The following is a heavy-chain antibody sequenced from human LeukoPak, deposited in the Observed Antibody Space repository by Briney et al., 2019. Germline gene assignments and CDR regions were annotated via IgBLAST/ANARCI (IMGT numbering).Heavy chain of an antibody. D-gene: IGHD3-16*02. Sequence: ASVKVSCKVSGYTLTELSMHWVRQAPGKGLEWMGSFDHEDGETIYAQKFQGRVTITADESTSTAYMELSSLRSEDTAVYYCARDRGLGELSAYDYWGQGTLVTVSS. CDR1: GYTLTELS. CDR3: ARDRGLGELSAYDY. V-gene: IGHV1-24*01. CDR2: FDHEDGET. J-gene: IGHJ4*02.